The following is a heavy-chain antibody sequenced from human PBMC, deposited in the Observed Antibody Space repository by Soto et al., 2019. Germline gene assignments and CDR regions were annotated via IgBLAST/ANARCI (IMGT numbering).Heavy chain of an antibody. Sequence: PGESLKISCKGSGYNFAGYWIAWVRQMPGKGLELMGFIYPSDSDTRYRPSFQGHVTISADKSISSAYLQWSSLRASDTAMYYCARGGVSTRTFDYWGQGTPVTVS. CDR3: ARGGVSTRTFDY. D-gene: IGHD3-3*01. J-gene: IGHJ4*02. CDR1: GYNFAGYW. CDR2: IYPSDSDT. V-gene: IGHV5-51*01.